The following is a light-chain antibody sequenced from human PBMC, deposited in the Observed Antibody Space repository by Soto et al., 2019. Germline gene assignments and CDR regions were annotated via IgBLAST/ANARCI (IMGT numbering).Light chain of an antibody. CDR3: QTWGSGIVV. Sequence: QLVLTQSPSASASLGASVKLTCTLSSGHSNYAIAWHQQQSEKGPRYLMKLNSDGSHSKGDGIPDRFSGSSSGAERYLTISSLQSEDEADYYCQTWGSGIVVFGGGTKRPS. CDR1: SGHSNYA. J-gene: IGLJ2*01. V-gene: IGLV4-69*01. CDR2: LNSDGSH.